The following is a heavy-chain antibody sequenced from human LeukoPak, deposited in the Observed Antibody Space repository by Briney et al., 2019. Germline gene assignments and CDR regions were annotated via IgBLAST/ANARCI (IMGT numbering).Heavy chain of an antibody. CDR2: ISGSGGST. D-gene: IGHD2-21*02. CDR1: GGTFSSYA. Sequence: ASVKVSCKASGGTFSSYAISWVRQAPGKGLEWVSAISGSGGSTYYADSVKGRFTISRDNAKNSLYLQMNSLRAEDTAVYYCARDRGVVTATPNDAFDIWGQGTMVTVSS. J-gene: IGHJ3*02. CDR3: ARDRGVVTATPNDAFDI. V-gene: IGHV3-23*01.